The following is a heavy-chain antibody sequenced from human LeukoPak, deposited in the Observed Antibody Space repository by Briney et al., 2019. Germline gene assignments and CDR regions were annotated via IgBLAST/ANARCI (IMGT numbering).Heavy chain of an antibody. V-gene: IGHV4-59*11. J-gene: IGHJ4*02. CDR3: ASRPAGSTWYGVFDY. CDR1: GGTIDRHY. D-gene: IGHD6-13*01. CDR2: VFYPGST. Sequence: SETLSLTCTVSGGTIDRHYWSWIRQPPGKGLEWIGYVFYPGSTNYNPSLKSRVTMSLDTSRDQFSLRLTSVTAADTAIYYCASRPAGSTWYGVFDYWSQGTLVTVSS.